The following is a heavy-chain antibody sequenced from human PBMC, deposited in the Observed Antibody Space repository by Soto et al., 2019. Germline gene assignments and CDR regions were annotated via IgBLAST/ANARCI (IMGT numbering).Heavy chain of an antibody. Sequence: PGGSLRLSCAASGFTISDYYMTWIRQAPGKGLEWVSYISSEGTTTYYADSVRDRFSISLDNAKNSVYLQMNSLRADDSGVYYCARDLEGSGSHWSGYNYYAMDVWGQGTTVTVSS. V-gene: IGHV3-11*01. CDR1: GFTISDYY. CDR3: ARDLEGSGSHWSGYNYYAMDV. D-gene: IGHD3-10*01. J-gene: IGHJ6*02. CDR2: ISSEGTTT.